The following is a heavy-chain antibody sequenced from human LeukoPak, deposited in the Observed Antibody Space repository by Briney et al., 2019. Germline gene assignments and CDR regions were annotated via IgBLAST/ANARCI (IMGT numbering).Heavy chain of an antibody. CDR1: GGSFSGYY. D-gene: IGHD1-26*01. CDR3: ARELRYYFDY. CDR2: INHSGST. J-gene: IGHJ4*02. V-gene: IGHV4-34*01. Sequence: SETLSLTCAVYGGSFSGYYWSWIRRPPGKGLEWIGEINHSGSTNYNPSLKSRVTISVDTSKNQFSLKLSSVTAADTAVYYCARELRYYFDYWGQGTLVTVSS.